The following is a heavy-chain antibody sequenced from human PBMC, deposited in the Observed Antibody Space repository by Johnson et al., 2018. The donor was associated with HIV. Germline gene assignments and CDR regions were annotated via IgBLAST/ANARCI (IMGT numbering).Heavy chain of an antibody. Sequence: VQLMESGGGVVQPGGSLRLSCAVSGFTFSDYYMSWIRQSPGKGLEWVSGINWNGGRTDYADSVKGRFTISRDNAKKSLYLQMNSLRAEDTALYYCAREGVSPANAFDIWGQGTLVTVSS. D-gene: IGHD5/OR15-5a*01. CDR1: GFTFSDYY. CDR3: AREGVSPANAFDI. V-gene: IGHV3-20*04. J-gene: IGHJ3*02. CDR2: INWNGGRT.